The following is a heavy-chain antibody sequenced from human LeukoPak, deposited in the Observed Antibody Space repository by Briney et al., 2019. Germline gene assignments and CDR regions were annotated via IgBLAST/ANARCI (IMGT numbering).Heavy chain of an antibody. CDR3: ARGIMITFGGVIVPDY. J-gene: IGHJ4*02. Sequence: GASVKVSCKASGYTFTSYDINWVRQATGQGLEWMGWMNPNSGNTGYAQKFQGRVTMTRNTSISTAYMELSSLRSEDTAGYYCARGIMITFGGVIVPDYWGQGTLVTVSS. CDR1: GYTFTSYD. V-gene: IGHV1-8*01. CDR2: MNPNSGNT. D-gene: IGHD3-16*02.